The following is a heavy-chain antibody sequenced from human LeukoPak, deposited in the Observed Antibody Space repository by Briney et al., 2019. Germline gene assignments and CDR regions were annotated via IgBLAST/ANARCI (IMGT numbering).Heavy chain of an antibody. CDR3: ARPYYYDSRIDP. D-gene: IGHD3-22*01. CDR2: ISTRGST. CDR1: GGSLSSYF. Sequence: PSETLSLTCTVSGGSLSSYFWSWIRQPPGKGLEWIGYISTRGSTYNPSLKSRVTMSVDTSKNQLSLKLSSVTAADTAVYYCARPYYYDSRIDPWGQGILVTVSS. V-gene: IGHV4-4*09. J-gene: IGHJ5*02.